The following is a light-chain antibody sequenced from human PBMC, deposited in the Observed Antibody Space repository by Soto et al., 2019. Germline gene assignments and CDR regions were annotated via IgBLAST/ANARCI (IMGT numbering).Light chain of an antibody. CDR3: QQYGSSRT. J-gene: IGKJ4*01. CDR2: GAS. CDR1: QSVSSSY. Sequence: EIVLTQSPGTLSLSPGERATLSCRASQSVSSSYLAWYQQKPGQAPRLLIYGASSRATGIPDRFSGSGSGTDFTLTISRLEPEDFAVYYCQQYGSSRTFGGGTKVESK. V-gene: IGKV3-20*01.